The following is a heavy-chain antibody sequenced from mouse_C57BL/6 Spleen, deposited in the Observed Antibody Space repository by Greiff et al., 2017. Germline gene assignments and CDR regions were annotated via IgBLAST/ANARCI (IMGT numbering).Heavy chain of an antibody. Sequence: QVQLQQPGAELVKPGASVKMSCKASGYTFTSFWITWVKQRPGQGLEWIGDIYPGSGSTNYNEKFKSKATLTVDTSSSTAYMQLSSLTSEDSAVYYWARPLTTVGGYFDYWGQGTTLTASS. J-gene: IGHJ2*01. CDR3: ARPLTTVGGYFDY. D-gene: IGHD1-1*01. CDR1: GYTFTSFW. V-gene: IGHV1-55*01. CDR2: IYPGSGST.